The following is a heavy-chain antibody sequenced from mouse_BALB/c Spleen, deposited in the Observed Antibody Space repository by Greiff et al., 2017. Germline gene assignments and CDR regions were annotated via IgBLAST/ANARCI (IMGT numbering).Heavy chain of an antibody. CDR1: GFNIKDTY. CDR3: ARGDWVYAMDY. V-gene: IGHV14-3*02. D-gene: IGHD4-1*01. Sequence: EVQLQQSGAELVKPGASVKLSCTASGFNIKDTYMHWVKQRPEQGLEWIGRIDPANGNTKYDPKFQGKATITADTSTNTAYLQLSSLTSEDTAVYYCARGDWVYAMDYWGQGTSVTVSS. J-gene: IGHJ4*01. CDR2: IDPANGNT.